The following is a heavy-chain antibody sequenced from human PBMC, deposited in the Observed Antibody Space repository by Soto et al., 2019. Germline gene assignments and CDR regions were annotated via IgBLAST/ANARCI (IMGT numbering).Heavy chain of an antibody. Sequence: AGGSLRLSCSVSGFTFSAYWMHWVRQVPGKGLTWVSRISDDGSTATYADSVKGRFVISRDNAKNSLYLEMNTLRADDSGLYYCARGPRVSSTGTGAHWGRGTQVTVSS. CDR2: ISDDGSTA. D-gene: IGHD1-1*01. J-gene: IGHJ4*02. V-gene: IGHV3-74*01. CDR1: GFTFSAYW. CDR3: ARGPRVSSTGTGAH.